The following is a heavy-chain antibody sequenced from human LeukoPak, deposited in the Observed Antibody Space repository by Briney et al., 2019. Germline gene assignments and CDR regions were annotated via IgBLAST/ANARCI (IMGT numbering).Heavy chain of an antibody. Sequence: WETLSLTRTVSGGSISSSSYYWGWIRQPPGKGLEWIGSIYYSGSTYYNPSLKSRVTISVDTSKNQFSLKLSSVTAADTAVYYCATQDIVVVPAAENHDAFYIWGQGTMVTVSS. V-gene: IGHV4-39*01. D-gene: IGHD2-2*01. CDR2: IYYSGST. J-gene: IGHJ3*02. CDR3: ATQDIVVVPAAENHDAFYI. CDR1: GGSISSSSYY.